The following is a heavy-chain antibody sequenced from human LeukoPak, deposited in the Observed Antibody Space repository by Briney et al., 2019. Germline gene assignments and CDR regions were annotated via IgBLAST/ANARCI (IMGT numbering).Heavy chain of an antibody. J-gene: IGHJ5*02. V-gene: IGHV4-61*02. D-gene: IGHD1-26*01. CDR1: GGSISSGSYY. Sequence: PSQTLSLTCTVSGGSISSGSYYWSWIRQPAGKGLEWIGRIYTSGSANYNPSLKSRVTISVDTSKNQFSLKLSSVTAADTAVYYCARYFGGSYRWFDPWGQGTLVTVSS. CDR3: ARYFGGSYRWFDP. CDR2: IYTSGSA.